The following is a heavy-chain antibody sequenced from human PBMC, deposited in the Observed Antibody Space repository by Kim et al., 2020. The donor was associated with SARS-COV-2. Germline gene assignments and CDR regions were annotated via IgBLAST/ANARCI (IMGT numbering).Heavy chain of an antibody. Sequence: GGSLRLSCSASGFTFSSYAMHWVRQAPGKGLEYVSAISSNGGSTYYADSVKGRFTISRDNSKNTLYLQMSSLRGEDTAVYYCVKDLGTVTTYYFDYWGQGTLVTVSS. J-gene: IGHJ4*02. CDR1: GFTFSSYA. D-gene: IGHD4-17*01. CDR2: ISSNGGST. CDR3: VKDLGTVTTYYFDY. V-gene: IGHV3-64D*06.